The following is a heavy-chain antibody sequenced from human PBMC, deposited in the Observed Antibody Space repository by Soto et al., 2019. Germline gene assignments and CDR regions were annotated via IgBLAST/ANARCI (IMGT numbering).Heavy chain of an antibody. V-gene: IGHV4-59*06. CDR2: IYYSGST. CDR3: ARATSWDIVVVVAATNYYFDY. CDR1: GGSISSYY. D-gene: IGHD2-15*01. Sequence: PSETLSLTCTVSGGSISSYYWSWIRQHPGKGLEWIGYIYYSGSTYYNPSLKSRVTISVDTSKNQFSLKLSSVTAADTAVYYCARATSWDIVVVVAATNYYFDYWGQGTLVTVSS. J-gene: IGHJ4*02.